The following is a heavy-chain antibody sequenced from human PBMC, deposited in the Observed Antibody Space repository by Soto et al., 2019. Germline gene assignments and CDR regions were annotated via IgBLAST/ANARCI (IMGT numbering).Heavy chain of an antibody. CDR2: ISYDGSNK. V-gene: IGHV3-30-3*01. CDR3: ARESKRVTIFGVVITPYYYYGMDV. J-gene: IGHJ6*02. CDR1: GFTFSSYA. Sequence: PGGSLRLSCAASGFTFSSYAMHWVRQAPGKGLEWVAVISYDGSNKYYADSVKGRFTISRDNSKNTLYLQMNSLRAEDTAVYHCARESKRVTIFGVVITPYYYYGMDVWGQGTTVTVSS. D-gene: IGHD3-3*01.